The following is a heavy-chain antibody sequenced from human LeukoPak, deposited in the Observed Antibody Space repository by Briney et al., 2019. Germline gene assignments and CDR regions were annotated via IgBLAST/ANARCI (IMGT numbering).Heavy chain of an antibody. CDR3: ARDEDYGIFVNIDY. D-gene: IGHD4-17*01. J-gene: IGHJ4*02. Sequence: ASVKVSCKASGYTFTSYYIHWVRQAPGQGLEWMGIINPSGGSTRYVQKFQGRVTMTRDTSTSTAYMELRSLRSDDTAVYYCARDEDYGIFVNIDYWGQGTLVTVSS. CDR1: GYTFTSYY. V-gene: IGHV1-46*01. CDR2: INPSGGST.